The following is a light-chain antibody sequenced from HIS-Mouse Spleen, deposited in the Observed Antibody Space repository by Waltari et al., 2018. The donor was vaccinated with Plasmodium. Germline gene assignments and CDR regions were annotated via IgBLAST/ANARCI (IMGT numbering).Light chain of an antibody. CDR2: DVR. J-gene: IGLJ2*01. Sequence: QSALTQPASVSGSPGQSITISCTGTSSDVGGYNYVSWYQQHPGKAPKLLILDVRNRPSGVANRVSGSKSGNTASLTISGLQAEDEADYYCSSYTSSSTLVFGGGTKLTVL. CDR3: SSYTSSSTLV. V-gene: IGLV2-14*03. CDR1: SSDVGGYNY.